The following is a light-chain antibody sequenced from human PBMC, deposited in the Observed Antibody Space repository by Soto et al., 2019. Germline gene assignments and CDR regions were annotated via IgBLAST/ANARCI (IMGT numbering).Light chain of an antibody. CDR3: QQFDSPTST. V-gene: IGKV3-20*01. J-gene: IGKJ1*01. CDR2: GTS. Sequence: EIVLTQSPATLSLSPGERATLSCRASQSVDGSYLAWSQQKPGQAPRLLIYGTSTRASGIPATFSGSGSGTDFTLTICRLEPEDFAVYYCQQFDSPTSTFRQGTKV. CDR1: QSVDGSY.